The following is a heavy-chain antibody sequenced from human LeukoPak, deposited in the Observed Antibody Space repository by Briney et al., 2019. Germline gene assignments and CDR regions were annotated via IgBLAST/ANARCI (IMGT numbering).Heavy chain of an antibody. CDR1: GYTFTGYY. Sequence: ASVTVSCKASGYTFTGYYMHWVRQAPGQGLEWMGWINPNGGGTYYAQNFQGRVTMTRDTSISTAYMELSRLRSDDTAIYYCARENNSGWYRKAAFDFWGQGTLVTVTS. D-gene: IGHD6-19*01. CDR3: ARENNSGWYRKAAFDF. J-gene: IGHJ4*02. V-gene: IGHV1-2*02. CDR2: INPNGGGT.